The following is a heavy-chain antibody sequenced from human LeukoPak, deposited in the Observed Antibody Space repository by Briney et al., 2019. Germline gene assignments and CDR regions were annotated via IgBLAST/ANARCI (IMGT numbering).Heavy chain of an antibody. D-gene: IGHD3-10*01. Sequence: GASVKVSCKASGYTFTSYGISWVRQAPGQGLEWMGWISAYNGNTNYAQKLQGRVTMTTDTSTSTAYMELRSLRSDDTAVYYCARGNGGLLWFGELPSDYWGQGTLVTVSS. V-gene: IGHV1-18*01. CDR3: ARGNGGLLWFGELPSDY. CDR1: GYTFTSYG. J-gene: IGHJ4*02. CDR2: ISAYNGNT.